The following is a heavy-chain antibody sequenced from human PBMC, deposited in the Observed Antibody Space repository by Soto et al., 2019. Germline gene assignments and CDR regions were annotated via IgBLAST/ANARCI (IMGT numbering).Heavy chain of an antibody. CDR2: IYYSGST. V-gene: IGHV4-39*01. CDR1: GGSISSSSYY. D-gene: IGHD5-18*01. CDR3: ARCVGDTAIVYYYYYGREV. Sequence: PSETLSLTCTVSGGSISSSSYYWGWIRQPQGKGLEWIGSIYYSGSTYYNPSLKSRVTISVDTSKNQFSLKLSSVTAADTAVYYCARCVGDTAIVYYYYYGREVSGQGTTVT. J-gene: IGHJ6*02.